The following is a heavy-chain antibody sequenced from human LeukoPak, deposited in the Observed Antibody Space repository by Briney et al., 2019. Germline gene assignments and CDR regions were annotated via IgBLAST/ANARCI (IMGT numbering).Heavy chain of an antibody. V-gene: IGHV4-59*11. CDR1: GGSISSRY. J-gene: IGHJ4*02. D-gene: IGHD5-12*01. Sequence: PSETLSLTCTVSGGSISSRYWSWIRQPPGKGLEWIGYIYYSGSTNYNPSLKSRVTISVDTSKNQFSLKLSSVTAADTAVYYCAREPTSGREPTSGRPLDYWGQGTLVTVSS. CDR2: IYYSGST. CDR3: AREPTSGREPTSGRPLDY.